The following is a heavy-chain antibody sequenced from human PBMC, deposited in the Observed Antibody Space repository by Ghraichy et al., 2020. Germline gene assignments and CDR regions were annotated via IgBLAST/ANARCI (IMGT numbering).Heavy chain of an antibody. CDR2: IYHIGST. CDR3: ARGGYSGYDFSFDY. D-gene: IGHD5-12*01. CDR1: GGSIRSAGYS. V-gene: IGHV4-30-2*01. Sequence: SETLSLTCAVSGGSIRSAGYSWNWIRQPPGKGLEWIVYIYHIGSTYYNPSLKSRVTLSVDSSKSQLSLKLSSVTAADTAVYYCARGGYSGYDFSFDYWGQGTLVTVSS. J-gene: IGHJ4*02.